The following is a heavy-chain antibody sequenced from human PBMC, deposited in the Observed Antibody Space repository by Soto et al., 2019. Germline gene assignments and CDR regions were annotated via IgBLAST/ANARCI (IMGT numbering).Heavy chain of an antibody. CDR2: IYYSGST. J-gene: IGHJ6*02. CDR1: GGSISSGDYY. Sequence: SETLSLTCTVSGGSISSGDYYWSWIRQPPGKGLEWIGYIYYSGSTYYNPSLKSRVTISVDTSKNRFSLKLSSVTAADTAVYYCARAQAYDGMDVWGQGTTVTVSS. V-gene: IGHV4-30-4*01. CDR3: ARAQAYDGMDV. D-gene: IGHD2-21*01.